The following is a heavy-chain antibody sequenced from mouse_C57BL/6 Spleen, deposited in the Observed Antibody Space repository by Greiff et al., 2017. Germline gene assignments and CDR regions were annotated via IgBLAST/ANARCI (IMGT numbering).Heavy chain of an antibody. CDR2: ISGGGGNT. CDR1: GFTFSSYT. CDR3: AREGIYYGSSFAY. D-gene: IGHD1-1*01. Sequence: EVKVEESGGGLVKPGGSLKLSCAASGFTFSSYTMSWVRQTPEKRLEWVATISGGGGNTYYPDSVKGRFTISRDNAKNTLYLQMSSLRSEDTALYYCAREGIYYGSSFAYWGQGTLVTVSA. J-gene: IGHJ3*01. V-gene: IGHV5-9*01.